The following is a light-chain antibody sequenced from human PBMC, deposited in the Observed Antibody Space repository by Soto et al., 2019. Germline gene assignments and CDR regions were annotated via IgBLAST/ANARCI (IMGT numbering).Light chain of an antibody. CDR2: DAS. Sequence: LSASVGERVTITCRASQTINTWLAWYQHKPGKAPKLLIYDASTLQTGVPSRFSGYSSGTEFTLTISSLQPDDFATYFCQQYHSFSPEGLTFGGGTKVDIK. CDR3: QQYHSFSPEGLT. V-gene: IGKV1-5*01. CDR1: QTINTW. J-gene: IGKJ4*01.